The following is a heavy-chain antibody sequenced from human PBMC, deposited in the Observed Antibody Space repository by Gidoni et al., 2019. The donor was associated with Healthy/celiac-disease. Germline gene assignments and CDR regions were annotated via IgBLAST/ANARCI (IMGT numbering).Heavy chain of an antibody. D-gene: IGHD3-22*01. CDR3: ARVRVAGLLRTGNAFDI. Sequence: QVQLVQSGAEVKKPGASVKVSCKASGYTFTGYYMHWVRQAPGQGLEWMGWSNPNSGGTNYAQKVQGRVTMTRDTSISTAYMELSRLRSDDTAVYYCARVRVAGLLRTGNAFDIWGQGTMVTVSS. CDR2: SNPNSGGT. V-gene: IGHV1-2*02. J-gene: IGHJ3*02. CDR1: GYTFTGYY.